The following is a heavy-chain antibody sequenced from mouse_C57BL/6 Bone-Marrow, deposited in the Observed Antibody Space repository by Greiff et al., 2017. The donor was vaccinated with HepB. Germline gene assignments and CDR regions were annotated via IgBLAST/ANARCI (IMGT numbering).Heavy chain of an antibody. V-gene: IGHV5-4*01. CDR2: ISDGGSYT. D-gene: IGHD2-3*01. CDR3: ARGGLPLGWLLPWFAY. Sequence: SLEWVATISDGGSYTYYPDNVKGRFTISRDNAKNNLYLQMSHLKSEDTAMYYCARGGLPLGWLLPWFAYWGQGTLVTVSA. J-gene: IGHJ3*01.